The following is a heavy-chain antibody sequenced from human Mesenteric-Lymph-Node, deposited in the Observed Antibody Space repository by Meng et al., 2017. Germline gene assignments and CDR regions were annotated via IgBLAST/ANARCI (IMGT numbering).Heavy chain of an antibody. CDR2: INPNSGGT. Sequence: ASVKVSCKASGYTFTGYYMHWVRQAPGQGLEWMGRINPNSGGTNYAQKFQGRVTMTRDTSISTAYMELSRLRSDDTAVYYCARDTPLLTTVTVNDAFDIWGQGTMVTVSS. CDR1: GYTFTGYY. V-gene: IGHV1-2*06. J-gene: IGHJ3*02. CDR3: ARDTPLLTTVTVNDAFDI. D-gene: IGHD4-11*01.